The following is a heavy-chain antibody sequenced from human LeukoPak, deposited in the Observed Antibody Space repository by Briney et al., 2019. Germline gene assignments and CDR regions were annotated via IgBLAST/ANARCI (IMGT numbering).Heavy chain of an antibody. V-gene: IGHV3-30*19. D-gene: IGHD2-2*01. J-gene: IGHJ4*02. CDR3: ARVRPAAIIDY. CDR1: GFTFSSYG. CDR2: ISYDGSNK. Sequence: HTGGSLRLSCAASGFTFSSYGMHWVRQAPGKGLEWVAVISYDGSNKYYADSVKGRFTISRDDSKNTLYLQMNSLRAEDTAVYYCARVRPAAIIDYWGQGTLVTVSS.